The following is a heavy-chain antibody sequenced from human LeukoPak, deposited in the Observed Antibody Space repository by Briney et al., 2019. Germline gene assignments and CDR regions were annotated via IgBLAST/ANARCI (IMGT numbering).Heavy chain of an antibody. CDR2: IHYSRGT. V-gene: IGHV4-59*08. D-gene: IGHD3-16*01. J-gene: IGHJ4*02. CDR1: GGSLSSSY. Sequence: PSVTLSLTCTVSGGSLSSSYCNWIRQPPGKGLEWIGYIHYSRGTNYNPSLKSRVTMSVDTSKSQCSLKLSSVTAADTAVYFCVTGGGWLPDYWGQGTLVTVSA. CDR3: VTGGGWLPDY.